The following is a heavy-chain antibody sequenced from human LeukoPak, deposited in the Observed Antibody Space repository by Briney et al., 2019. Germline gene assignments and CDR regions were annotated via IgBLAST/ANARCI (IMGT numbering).Heavy chain of an antibody. Sequence: PGGSLRLSCAASGFTFSSYDMHWVRQATGKGLEWVSGIGTAGEIYYPGSVKGRFTISGENAKNSLYLQMNSLRAGDTAVYYCARAGYSSSWYSRYFDLWGRGTLVTVSS. CDR1: GFTFSSYD. D-gene: IGHD6-13*01. CDR3: ARAGYSSSWYSRYFDL. J-gene: IGHJ2*01. V-gene: IGHV3-13*01. CDR2: IGTAGEI.